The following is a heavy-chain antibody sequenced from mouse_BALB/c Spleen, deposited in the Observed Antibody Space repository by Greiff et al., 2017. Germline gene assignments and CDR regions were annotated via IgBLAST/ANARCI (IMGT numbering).Heavy chain of an antibody. Sequence: VQLKESGAELVKPGASVKLSCTASGFNIKDTYMHWVKQRPEQGLEWIGRIDPANGNTKYDPKFQGKATITADTSSNTAYLQLSSLTSEDTAVYYCARPGGNPWFAYWGQGTLVTVSA. V-gene: IGHV14-3*02. CDR3: ARPGGNPWFAY. CDR1: GFNIKDTY. J-gene: IGHJ3*01. CDR2: IDPANGNT. D-gene: IGHD2-1*01.